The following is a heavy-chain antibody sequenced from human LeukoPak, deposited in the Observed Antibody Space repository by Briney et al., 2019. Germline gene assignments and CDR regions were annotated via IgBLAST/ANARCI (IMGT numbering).Heavy chain of an antibody. J-gene: IGHJ5*02. Sequence: ASVKVSCKASGYTLTGYYMHWVRQAPGQGLEWMGWINPNSGGTNYAQKFQGRVTMTRDTSISTAYMELSRLRSDDTAVYYCARGRRSIAARRLIWFDPWGQGTLVTVSS. CDR3: ARGRRSIAARRLIWFDP. V-gene: IGHV1-2*02. CDR1: GYTLTGYY. D-gene: IGHD6-6*01. CDR2: INPNSGGT.